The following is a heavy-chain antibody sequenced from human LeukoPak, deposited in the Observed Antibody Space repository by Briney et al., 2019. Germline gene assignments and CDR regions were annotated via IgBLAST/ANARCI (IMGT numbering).Heavy chain of an antibody. Sequence: GGSLRLSCAASGFTFSSYEMNWVRQAPGKGLEWVSYISSSGSTIYYADSVKGRFTISRDNAKNSLYLQMNSLRAEDTAVYYCARNLRYFDWLLDRVWGAFDIWGQGTMVTVSS. D-gene: IGHD3-9*01. CDR3: ARNLRYFDWLLDRVWGAFDI. CDR2: ISSSGSTI. CDR1: GFTFSSYE. V-gene: IGHV3-48*03. J-gene: IGHJ3*02.